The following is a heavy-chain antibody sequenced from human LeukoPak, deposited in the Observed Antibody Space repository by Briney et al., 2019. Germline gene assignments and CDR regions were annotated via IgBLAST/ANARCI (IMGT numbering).Heavy chain of an antibody. CDR1: GFMFEDYD. V-gene: IGHV3-9*01. D-gene: IGHD6-13*01. J-gene: IGHJ4*02. CDR3: AKEPFYRSSWYYFDY. Sequence: GRSLRLSCAASGFMFEDYDMHWVRQAPGKGLEWVSSITWNSAGIGYVDSVKGRFTISRDNAKNPLYLQMNSLRPEDTALYYCAKEPFYRSSWYYFDYWGQGTQVTVSS. CDR2: ITWNSAGI.